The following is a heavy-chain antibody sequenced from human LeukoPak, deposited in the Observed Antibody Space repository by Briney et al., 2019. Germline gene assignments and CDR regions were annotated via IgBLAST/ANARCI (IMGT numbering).Heavy chain of an antibody. V-gene: IGHV1-8*01. CDR3: ARGLGSSRTMTTDY. CDR1: GYTFTSYG. D-gene: IGHD6-13*01. J-gene: IGHJ4*02. CDR2: MNPNSGNT. Sequence: GASVKVSCKASGYTFTSYGINWVRQATGQGLEWMGWMNPNSGNTGYAQKFQGRVTMTRNTSISTAYMELSSLRSEDTAVYYCARGLGSSRTMTTDYWGQGTLVTVSS.